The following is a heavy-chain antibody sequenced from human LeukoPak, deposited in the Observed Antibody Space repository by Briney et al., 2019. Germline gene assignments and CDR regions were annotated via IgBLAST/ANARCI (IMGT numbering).Heavy chain of an antibody. CDR2: IYSGGST. CDR3: ARVYDSSGYRPYYFDY. Sequence: GGSLRLSCAASGFTFSSYAMSWVRQAPGKGLEWVSVIYSGGSTYYADSVKGRFTISRDNSKNTLYLQMNSLRAEDTAVYYCARVYDSSGYRPYYFDYWGQGTLVTVSS. CDR1: GFTFSSYA. J-gene: IGHJ4*02. V-gene: IGHV3-53*01. D-gene: IGHD3-22*01.